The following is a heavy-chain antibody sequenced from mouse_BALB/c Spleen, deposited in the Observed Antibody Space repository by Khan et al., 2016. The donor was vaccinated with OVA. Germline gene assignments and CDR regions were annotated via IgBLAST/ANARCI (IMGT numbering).Heavy chain of an antibody. V-gene: IGHV2-9*02. CDR1: GYSLTRYG. J-gene: IGHJ2*01. Sequence: QVQLKESGPGLVAPSQSLSITCTAYGYSLTRYGVHWVRQPPGKGLEWLGLIWAGGSTNYNWALMSRLSISIDNSKSLVFLIMNRLQTDDTALYYCARSKYLTRYWGQGTTLTVSS. CDR3: ARSKYLTRY. CDR2: IWAGGST. D-gene: IGHD3-3*01.